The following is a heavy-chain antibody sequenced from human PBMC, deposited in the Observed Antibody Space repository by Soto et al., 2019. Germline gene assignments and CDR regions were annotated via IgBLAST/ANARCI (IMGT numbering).Heavy chain of an antibody. CDR2: ISSSGSTI. V-gene: IGHV3-48*03. CDR3: ARDPSALIVVNYYFDY. Sequence: PGVSLIISCAASGFTFSSYEMNWVRQAPGKGLEWVSYISSSGSTIYYADSVKGRFTISRDNAKNSLYLQMNSLRAEDTAVYYCARDPSALIVVNYYFDYWGQGTLVTVS. D-gene: IGHD3-22*01. CDR1: GFTFSSYE. J-gene: IGHJ4*02.